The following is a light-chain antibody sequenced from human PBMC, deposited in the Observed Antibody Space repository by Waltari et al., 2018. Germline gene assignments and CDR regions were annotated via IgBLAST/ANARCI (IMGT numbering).Light chain of an antibody. CDR1: SSNIGRNT. CDR3: AAWDDSLSAWL. CDR2: IND. Sequence: QSVLTQPPSASGTPGQRVIISCSGSSSNIGRNTVNWYQQVPGTDPRLVMFINDQRPSGVPDRFSASKSGTSASLAISGLQSEDEADYYCAAWDDSLSAWLFGGGTKLTVL. J-gene: IGLJ2*01. V-gene: IGLV1-44*01.